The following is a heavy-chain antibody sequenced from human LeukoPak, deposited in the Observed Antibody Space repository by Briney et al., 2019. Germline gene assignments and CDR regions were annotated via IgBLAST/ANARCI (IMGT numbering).Heavy chain of an antibody. J-gene: IGHJ6*02. CDR3: ARTYDFWSGYFLRTYGMDV. CDR2: IIPIFGTA. D-gene: IGHD3-3*01. Sequence: ASVKVSCKASGGTFCSYAISWVRQAPGQGLEWIGGIIPIFGTANYAQKFQGRVTITADESTSTAYMELSSLRSEDTAVYYCARTYDFWSGYFLRTYGMDVWGQGTTVTVSS. CDR1: GGTFCSYA. V-gene: IGHV1-69*01.